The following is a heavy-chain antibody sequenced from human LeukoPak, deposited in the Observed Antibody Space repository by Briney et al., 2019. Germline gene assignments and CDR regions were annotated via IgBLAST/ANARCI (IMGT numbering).Heavy chain of an antibody. J-gene: IGHJ4*02. CDR1: GGSFSSHY. Sequence: PSETLSLTCTVSGGSFSSHYWSWIRQPPGKGLEWIGYINYSGTTNYNPSLKSRVTLSVDTSKNQFSLRLTSVTAADTAVYYCARGPEGSGSYIFGYWGQGTLVTVSS. D-gene: IGHD3-10*01. CDR3: ARGPEGSGSYIFGY. V-gene: IGHV4-59*11. CDR2: INYSGTT.